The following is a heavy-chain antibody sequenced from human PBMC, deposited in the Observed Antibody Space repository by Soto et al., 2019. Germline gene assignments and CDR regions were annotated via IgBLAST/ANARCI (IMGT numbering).Heavy chain of an antibody. CDR1: CGSFSGYY. CDR3: ARHGFPWGFGPSYYYYYMDV. CDR2: INHSGST. D-gene: IGHD7-27*01. J-gene: IGHJ6*03. Sequence: SETLSLTCAVYCGSFSGYYWSWIRQPPGKGLEWIGEINHSGSTNYNPSLKNRVTISVDTSKNQFSLKLSSVTAADTAVYYCARHGFPWGFGPSYYYYYMDVWGKGTTVTVSS. V-gene: IGHV4-34*01.